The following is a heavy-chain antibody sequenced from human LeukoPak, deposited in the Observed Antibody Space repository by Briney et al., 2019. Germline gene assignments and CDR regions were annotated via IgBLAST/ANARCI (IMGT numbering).Heavy chain of an antibody. CDR3: ARRLGRKFGERFYYYHYMDV. CDR2: IYTSGGT. J-gene: IGHJ6*03. V-gene: IGHV4-61*02. Sequence: SETLSLTCTVSGGSISSGSYYWSWIRQPAGKGLEWIGRIYTSGGTNYNPSLKSRVTISVDTSKNQFSLKLSSVTAADTAVYYCARRLGRKFGERFYYYHYMDVWGKGTTVTISS. CDR1: GGSISSGSYY. D-gene: IGHD3-10*01.